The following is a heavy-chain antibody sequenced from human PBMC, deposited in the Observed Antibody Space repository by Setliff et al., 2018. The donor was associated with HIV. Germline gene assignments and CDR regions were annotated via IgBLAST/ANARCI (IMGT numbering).Heavy chain of an antibody. CDR1: VGSVSSGNHY. D-gene: IGHD3-22*01. Sequence: PSETLSLTCTVPVGSVSSGNHYGSWIRQPPGKGLEWFGEIYHGGSTNSNPSLKSRVTISVDKSKNQFSLKLASVTAADTAVYYCASGEPYYYDSTGYSGNYFDYWGQGTLVTVSS. V-gene: IGHV4-39*07. CDR2: IYHGGST. J-gene: IGHJ4*02. CDR3: ASGEPYYYDSTGYSGNYFDY.